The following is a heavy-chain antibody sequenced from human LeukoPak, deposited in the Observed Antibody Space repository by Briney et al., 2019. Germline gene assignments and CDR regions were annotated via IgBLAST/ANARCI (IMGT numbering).Heavy chain of an antibody. Sequence: GRSLRLSCAASGFTFSSYAMHWVRQAPGKGLEWVAVISYDGSNKYYADSVKGRFTISRGNSKNTLYLQMNSLRAEDTAVYYCASPDGQYYDILTGYPGYWGQGTLVTVSS. CDR1: GFTFSSYA. J-gene: IGHJ4*02. D-gene: IGHD3-9*01. CDR2: ISYDGSNK. V-gene: IGHV3-30-3*01. CDR3: ASPDGQYYDILTGYPGY.